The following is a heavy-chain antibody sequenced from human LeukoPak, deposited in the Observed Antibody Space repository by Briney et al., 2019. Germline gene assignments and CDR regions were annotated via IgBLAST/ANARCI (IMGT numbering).Heavy chain of an antibody. CDR2: ISWNSGSI. Sequence: GGSLRLSCAAAGFTFDDYAMHWVRQAPGKGLEWVSGISWNSGSIGYADSVKGRFTISRDNAKNSLYLQMNSLRAEDTALYYCASGYSYGALNWGQGTLVTVSS. CDR3: ASGYSYGALN. D-gene: IGHD5-18*01. J-gene: IGHJ4*02. CDR1: GFTFDDYA. V-gene: IGHV3-9*01.